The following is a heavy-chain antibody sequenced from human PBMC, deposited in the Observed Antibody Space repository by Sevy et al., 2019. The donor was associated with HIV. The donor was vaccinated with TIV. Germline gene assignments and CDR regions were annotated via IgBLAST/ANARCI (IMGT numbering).Heavy chain of an antibody. Sequence: GGSLRISCAASGFAPSTYGMHWVRQAPGKGLEWVAVIGYDGSNKYYADSVKGRFSISRDNSRNTLFLQMDSLRAEDTAVYSCARDPRMYGDYLLAYFDYWGQGTLVTVSS. J-gene: IGHJ4*02. CDR3: ARDPRMYGDYLLAYFDY. D-gene: IGHD2-8*01. V-gene: IGHV3-33*01. CDR1: GFAPSTYG. CDR2: IGYDGSNK.